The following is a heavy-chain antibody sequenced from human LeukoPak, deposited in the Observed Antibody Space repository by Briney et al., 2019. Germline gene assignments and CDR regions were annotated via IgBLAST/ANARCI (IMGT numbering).Heavy chain of an antibody. CDR2: ISYDGSNK. CDR3: ASGIVGASGY. CDR1: GFTFSSYG. V-gene: IGHV3-30*19. D-gene: IGHD1-26*01. Sequence: PGGSLRLSCAASGFTFSSYGMHWVRHAPGKGLEWVAVISYDGSNKYYADSVKGRFTISRDNSKNTLYLQMNSLRAEGTAVYYCASGIVGASGYWGQGTLVTVSS. J-gene: IGHJ4*02.